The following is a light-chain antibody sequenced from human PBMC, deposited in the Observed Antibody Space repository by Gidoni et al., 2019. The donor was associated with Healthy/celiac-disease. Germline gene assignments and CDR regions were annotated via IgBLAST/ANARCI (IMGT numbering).Light chain of an antibody. V-gene: IGKV1-12*01. J-gene: IGKJ3*01. Sequence: IPMTQSPSSEAASVGDRVTITCRARQVSSSWLAWDQQTPGEAPKLLIYAASSVQRGVTSRFSGSGSGTDFTLTISSLQPDDFASYFCQQANSFPFTFGPGTKVDIK. CDR3: QQANSFPFT. CDR2: AAS. CDR1: QVSSSW.